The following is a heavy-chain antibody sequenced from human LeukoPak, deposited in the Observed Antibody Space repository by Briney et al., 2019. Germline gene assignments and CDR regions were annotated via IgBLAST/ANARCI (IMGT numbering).Heavy chain of an antibody. CDR1: GYTYTSYD. J-gene: IGHJ4*02. V-gene: IGHV1-8*01. D-gene: IGHD6-19*01. CDR2: MNPNSGNT. Sequence: ASVKVSCKASGYTYTSYDINWVRQATGQGLEWMGWMNPNSGNTGYAQKFQGRVTMTRNTSISTAYMELSSLRSEDTAVYYCARGRGYSSGWYYFDYWGQGTLVTVSS. CDR3: ARGRGYSSGWYYFDY.